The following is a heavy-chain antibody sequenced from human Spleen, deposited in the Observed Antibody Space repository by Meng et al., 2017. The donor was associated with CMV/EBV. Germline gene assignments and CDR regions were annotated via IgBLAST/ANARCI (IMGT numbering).Heavy chain of an antibody. CDR3: ARSTPFDY. J-gene: IGHJ4*02. Sequence: GGSLRLSCAASGFTFNSYSMNWVRQAPGKGLEWVSSISSSSGFIYYADSVKGRFTISRDNAKNSLYLQMNSLRTEDRAVYYCARSTPFDYWGQGTLVTVSS. D-gene: IGHD2-2*01. CDR1: GFTFNSYS. V-gene: IGHV3-21*01. CDR2: ISSSSGFI.